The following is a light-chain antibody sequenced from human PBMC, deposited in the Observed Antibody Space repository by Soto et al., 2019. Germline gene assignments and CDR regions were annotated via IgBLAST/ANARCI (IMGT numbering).Light chain of an antibody. Sequence: DIHMTQSPSSLSASVGDRVTITCRASQGISTYLAWYQQQPGKVPKLLIYVASTLQSGVPSRFSGSGSGTDFTLTISSLQPEDVATYYCQKYNSAPWTVGQGPKVEIK. CDR2: VAS. CDR3: QKYNSAPWT. J-gene: IGKJ1*01. CDR1: QGISTY. V-gene: IGKV1-27*01.